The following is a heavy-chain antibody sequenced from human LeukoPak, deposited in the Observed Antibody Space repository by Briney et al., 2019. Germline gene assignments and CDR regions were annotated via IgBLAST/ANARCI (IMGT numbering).Heavy chain of an antibody. D-gene: IGHD1-26*01. CDR1: GFTFSSYA. CDR2: IYTGGST. CDR3: ACLVGATRPSAFDI. V-gene: IGHV3-53*01. J-gene: IGHJ3*02. Sequence: GGSLRLSCAASGFTFSSYAMHWVRQAPGKGLEWVSVIYTGGSTYYADSVKGRFTISRDNSKNTLYLQMNSLRAEDTAVYYCACLVGATRPSAFDIWGQGTMVTVSS.